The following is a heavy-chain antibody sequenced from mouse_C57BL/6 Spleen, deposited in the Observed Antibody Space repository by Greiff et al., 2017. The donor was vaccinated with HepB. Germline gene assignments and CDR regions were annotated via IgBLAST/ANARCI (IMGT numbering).Heavy chain of an antibody. Sequence: DVMLVESGGGLVKPGGSLKLSCAASGFTFSSYAMSWVRQTPEKRLEWVATISDGGSYTYYPDNVKGRFTISRDNAKNNLYLQMSHLKSEDTAMYYCARDPLRETFDYWGQGTTLTVSS. CDR3: ARDPLRETFDY. D-gene: IGHD2-12*01. CDR2: ISDGGSYT. J-gene: IGHJ2*01. V-gene: IGHV5-4*01. CDR1: GFTFSSYA.